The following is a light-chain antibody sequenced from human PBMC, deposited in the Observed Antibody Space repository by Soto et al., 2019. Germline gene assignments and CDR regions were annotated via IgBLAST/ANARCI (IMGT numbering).Light chain of an antibody. CDR3: QQSYSTPVT. V-gene: IGKV1-39*01. CDR1: QSISFY. J-gene: IGKJ5*01. Sequence: DIQMTQAPSSLSASVGDRVTITCRASQSISFYLNWYQQKPGKAHKVLIYAASNLQSGVPSRFSGSGSGTAFTLTISSLQPEDFATYYCQQSYSTPVTFGQGTRLEIK. CDR2: AAS.